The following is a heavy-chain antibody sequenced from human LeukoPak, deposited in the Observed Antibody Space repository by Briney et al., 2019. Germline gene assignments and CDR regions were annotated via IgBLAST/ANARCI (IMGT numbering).Heavy chain of an antibody. Sequence: GGSLRLSCAASGFTFSSYWMSWVRQAPGEGLEWVAKISQDGTEKAYVDSVRGRFTISRDNAKNSLFLQMNSLRAEDTAVYYCARDYGSGSYYNGGNNWFDPWGQGTLVTVSS. CDR2: ISQDGTEK. CDR1: GFTFSSYW. D-gene: IGHD3-10*01. V-gene: IGHV3-7*03. CDR3: ARDYGSGSYYNGGNNWFDP. J-gene: IGHJ5*02.